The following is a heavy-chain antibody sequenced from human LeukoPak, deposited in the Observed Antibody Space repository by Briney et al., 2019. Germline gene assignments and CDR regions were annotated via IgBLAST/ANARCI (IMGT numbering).Heavy chain of an antibody. CDR3: ARDWAPSIAARYYYYYGMDV. CDR1: GFTFSSYA. Sequence: PGRSLRLSCAASGFTFSSYAMHWVRQAPGKGLEWVAVISYDGSNKYYADSVKGRFTISRDNSKNTLYLQMNSLRAEDTAVYYCARDWAPSIAARYYYYYGMDVWGQGTTVTVSS. CDR2: ISYDGSNK. D-gene: IGHD6-6*01. J-gene: IGHJ6*02. V-gene: IGHV3-30-3*01.